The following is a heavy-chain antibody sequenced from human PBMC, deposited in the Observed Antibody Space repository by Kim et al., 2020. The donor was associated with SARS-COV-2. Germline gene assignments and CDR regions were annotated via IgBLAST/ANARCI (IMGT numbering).Heavy chain of an antibody. Sequence: SVKVSCKASGGTFSSYAISWVRQAPGQGLEWMGGIIPIFGTANYAQKFQGRVTITADESTSTAYMELSSLRSEDTAVYYCARETGYRSSSGDGWFDPWGQRTLVTVSS. CDR1: GGTFSSYA. J-gene: IGHJ5*02. D-gene: IGHD6-6*01. CDR3: ARETGYRSSSGDGWFDP. CDR2: IIPIFGTA. V-gene: IGHV1-69*13.